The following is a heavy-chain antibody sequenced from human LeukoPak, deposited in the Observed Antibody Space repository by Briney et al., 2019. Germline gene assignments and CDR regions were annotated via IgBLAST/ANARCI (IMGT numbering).Heavy chain of an antibody. J-gene: IGHJ4*02. Sequence: GGTLRLSCAASGFTFSSYGMSWVRQAPGKGLEWVSAISGSGGSTYYADSVKGRFTISRDNSKNTLYLQMNSLRAEDTAVYYCAKAPYDFWSGYPSEFDYWGQGTLVTVSS. CDR2: ISGSGGST. CDR1: GFTFSSYG. CDR3: AKAPYDFWSGYPSEFDY. D-gene: IGHD3/OR15-3a*01. V-gene: IGHV3-23*01.